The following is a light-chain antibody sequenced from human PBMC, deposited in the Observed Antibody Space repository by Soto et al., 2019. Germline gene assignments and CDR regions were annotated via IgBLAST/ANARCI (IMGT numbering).Light chain of an antibody. V-gene: IGLV2-14*01. CDR3: SSYTSSSIDYV. CDR2: EVS. CDR1: SSDVGGYNY. J-gene: IGLJ1*01. Sequence: QSVLTQPASVSASPGQSITISCTGTSSDVGGYNYVSWYQQHPGKAPKLMIYEVSNRPSGVSNRFSGSKSGNTASLTISGLQAEDEADYYCSSYTSSSIDYVFGTGTKLTVL.